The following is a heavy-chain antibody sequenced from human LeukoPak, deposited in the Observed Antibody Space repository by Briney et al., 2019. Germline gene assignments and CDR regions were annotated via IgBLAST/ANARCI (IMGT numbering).Heavy chain of an antibody. CDR2: ISSSSSYI. CDR1: GFTFSSYS. J-gene: IGHJ4*02. V-gene: IGHV3-21*01. Sequence: GGSLRHSCAASGFTFSSYSMNWVRQAPGKGLEWVSSISSSSSYIYYADSVKGRFTISRDNAKNSLYLQMNSLRAEDTAVYYCARIGSHLGLDYWGQGTLVTVSS. D-gene: IGHD2-15*01. CDR3: ARIGSHLGLDY.